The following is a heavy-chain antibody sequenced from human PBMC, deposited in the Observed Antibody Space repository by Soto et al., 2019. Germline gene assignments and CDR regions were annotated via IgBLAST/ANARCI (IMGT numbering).Heavy chain of an antibody. J-gene: IGHJ4*02. CDR2: ISGGGETI. D-gene: IGHD6-19*01. CDR1: RFTFSDYS. CDR3: ARESPSSQWLPTRYFDY. Sequence: EVQLVESGGDLVQPGGSLRLSCAASRFTFSDYSMNWVRQAPGKGLGWVSYISGGGETIYYADSVRGRFTISRDNAKNSLFLQMNRLREEDTAVYYCARESPSSQWLPTRYFDYWGQGTLVTVSS. V-gene: IGHV3-48*02.